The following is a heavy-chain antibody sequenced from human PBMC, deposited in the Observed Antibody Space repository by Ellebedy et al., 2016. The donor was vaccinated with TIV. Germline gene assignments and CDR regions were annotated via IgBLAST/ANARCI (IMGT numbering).Heavy chain of an antibody. CDR1: GGSISSYY. CDR3: ARVGGRGPYYFDY. V-gene: IGHV4-59*12. CDR2: IYYSGST. Sequence: SETLSLTXTVSGGSISSYYWSWIRQPPGKGLEWIGYIYYSGSTNYNPSLKSRVTISVDTSKNQFSLKLSSVTAADTAVYYCARVGGRGPYYFDYWGQGTLVTVSS. D-gene: IGHD3-10*01. J-gene: IGHJ4*02.